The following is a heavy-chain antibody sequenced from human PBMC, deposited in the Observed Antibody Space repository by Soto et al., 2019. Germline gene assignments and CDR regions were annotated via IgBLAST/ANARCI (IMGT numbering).Heavy chain of an antibody. J-gene: IGHJ4*02. CDR2: IYWDDDK. CDR3: AHRVLRTVFGLVTTTAIYFDF. Sequence: QITLNESGPTVVRPTETLTLTCRFSGFSLTTSGGGVGWIRQSPGKAPEWIPLIYWDDDKRYSSSLKSRLTITKDTSKNQVVLTVSDLDPTDTATYYCAHRVLRTVFGLVTTTAIYFDFWGQGTPVAVSS. D-gene: IGHD3-3*01. V-gene: IGHV2-5*02. CDR1: GFSLTTSGGG.